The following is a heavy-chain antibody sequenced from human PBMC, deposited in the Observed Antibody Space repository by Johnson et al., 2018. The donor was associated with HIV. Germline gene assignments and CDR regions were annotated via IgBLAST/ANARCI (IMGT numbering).Heavy chain of an antibody. CDR1: GFTFSSYA. CDR2: IKGDGSIT. CDR3: AKETRDSRSAFDI. Sequence: QVQLVESGGGVVQPGRSLGLSCAASGFTFSSYAMHWVRQAPGKGLVWVARIKGDGSITNYADSVKGRFTISRDNSKKTLYLQMNSLRTEDTAVYYCAKETRDSRSAFDIWGQGTLVTVSS. V-gene: IGHV3-30-3*01. D-gene: IGHD3-22*01. J-gene: IGHJ3*02.